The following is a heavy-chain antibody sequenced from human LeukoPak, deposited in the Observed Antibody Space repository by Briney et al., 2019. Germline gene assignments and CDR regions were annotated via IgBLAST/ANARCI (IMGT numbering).Heavy chain of an antibody. CDR2: INYSGST. J-gene: IGHJ6*02. D-gene: IGHD6-6*01. CDR3: ARDQGRIAAARYYYCGMDV. V-gene: IGHV4-30-4*08. Sequence: SETLSLTCTVSGGSISSGDYYWSWLRQPPGKGLEWIGYINYSGSTYYNPSLKSRVSISVDTSKNQFSVKLSSGSVADTAVYYCARDQGRIAAARYYYCGMDVWGQGTTVTVSS. CDR1: GGSISSGDYY.